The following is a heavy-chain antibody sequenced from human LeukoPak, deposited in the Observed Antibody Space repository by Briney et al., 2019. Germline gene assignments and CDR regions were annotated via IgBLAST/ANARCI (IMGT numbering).Heavy chain of an antibody. CDR2: IKRDGSEK. D-gene: IGHD1-26*01. CDR1: GFTFSGYW. V-gene: IGHV3-7*01. CDR3: ARDSLSGSQDY. J-gene: IGHJ4*02. Sequence: GGSLRLSCAASGFTFSGYWMSWVRQAPGKGLEWVANIKRDGSEKYYVDSVKGRFTISRDNAKNSLFLQMNSLRAEDTAVYYCARDSLSGSQDYWGQGTLVTVSS.